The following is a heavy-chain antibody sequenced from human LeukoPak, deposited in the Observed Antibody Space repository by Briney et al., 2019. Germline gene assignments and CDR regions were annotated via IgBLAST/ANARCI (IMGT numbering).Heavy chain of an antibody. J-gene: IGHJ5*02. CDR1: GDSISSRTYY. CDR2: TWNSGST. CDR3: ARDVSSMFPNWFDP. Sequence: PSETLSLTCSVSGDSISSRTYYWTWIRQHPEKGLEWIGYTWNSGSTNYNPALKSRVTISVDTSKNQFSLKLTSVTAADTAIYYCARDVSSMFPNWFDPWGQGILVIVSS. D-gene: IGHD6-6*01. V-gene: IGHV4-31*03.